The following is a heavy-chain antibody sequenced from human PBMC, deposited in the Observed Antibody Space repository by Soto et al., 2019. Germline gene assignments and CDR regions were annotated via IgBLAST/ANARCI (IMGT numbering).Heavy chain of an antibody. J-gene: IGHJ6*02. V-gene: IGHV1-18*01. CDR2: ISPDNGNT. D-gene: IGHD6-13*01. CDR3: ARAGGYSRTTPNPRAYDMDV. Sequence: ASVKVSCKASGYTFTIYGINWVRQAPGQGLEWMGWISPDNGNTNYAQKLQGRVTMTTDTSTSTAYMELRSLRAEDTAVYYCARAGGYSRTTPNPRAYDMDVWGQGTTVTVSS. CDR1: GYTFTIYG.